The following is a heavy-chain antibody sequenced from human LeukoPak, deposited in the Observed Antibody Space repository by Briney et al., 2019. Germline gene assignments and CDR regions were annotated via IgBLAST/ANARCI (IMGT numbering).Heavy chain of an antibody. CDR2: ISSSSSYI. CDR3: AGEFGSSSGFDY. CDR1: GFTFSSYS. J-gene: IGHJ4*02. V-gene: IGHV3-21*01. D-gene: IGHD6-6*01. Sequence: GGSLRLSCAASGFTFSSYSMNWVRQAPGKGLEWVSSISSSSSYIYYADSVKGRFTISRDNAKNSLYLQMNSLRAEDTAVYYCAGEFGSSSGFDYWGQGTLVTVSS.